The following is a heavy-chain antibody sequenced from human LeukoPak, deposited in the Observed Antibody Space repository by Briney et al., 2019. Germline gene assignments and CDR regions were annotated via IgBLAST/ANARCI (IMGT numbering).Heavy chain of an antibody. D-gene: IGHD5-24*01. V-gene: IGHV3-7*03. Sequence: GGSLRLSCAASGFIFSSNWMSWVRLAPGKGLEWVANIKEDGTETYYGDSVKGRFTISRDNAKNSLYLQMNSLRVEDTAVYYCAKEGRSLQTYWGQGTLVTVSS. CDR3: AKEGRSLQTY. J-gene: IGHJ4*02. CDR2: IKEDGTET. CDR1: GFIFSSNW.